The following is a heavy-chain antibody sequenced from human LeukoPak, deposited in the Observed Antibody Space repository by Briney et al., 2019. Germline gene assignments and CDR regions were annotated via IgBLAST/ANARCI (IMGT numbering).Heavy chain of an antibody. V-gene: IGHV4-34*01. CDR2: IHHSGGT. CDR1: GGSFSGYY. CDR3: ATFSTRGVIRGVITHDF. J-gene: IGHJ4*02. Sequence: PSETLSLTCGVSGGSFSGYYWTWIRQPPGKGLEWIGEIHHSGGTNYNPSLKSRVTISLDTSKRQFSLNLNSVTAADTAVYYCATFSTRGVIRGVITHDFWGQGTLVTVSS. D-gene: IGHD3-10*01.